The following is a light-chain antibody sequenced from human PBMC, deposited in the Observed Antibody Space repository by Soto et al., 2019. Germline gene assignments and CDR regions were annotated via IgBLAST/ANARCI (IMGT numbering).Light chain of an antibody. J-gene: IGLJ3*02. CDR1: SGSVSTSHF. V-gene: IGLV8-61*01. Sequence: QAVVTQEPSFSVSPGGTVTLTCGLSSGSVSTSHFPNWYQQTPRQPPRTLIYGTKTRSSGVPDRFSGSILGIRAALTITGAQADDESDYYCVLYVGSGIWVFGGGTKLTVL. CDR2: GTK. CDR3: VLYVGSGIWV.